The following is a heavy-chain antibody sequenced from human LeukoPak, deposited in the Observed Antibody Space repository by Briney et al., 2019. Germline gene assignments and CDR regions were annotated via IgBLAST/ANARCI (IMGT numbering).Heavy chain of an antibody. D-gene: IGHD2-15*01. CDR3: AARQARRYCSGGSCLDKDAFDI. Sequence: SVKVSCKASGFTFTSSAMQWVRQARGQRLEWIGWIVVGSGNTNYAQKFQERVTITRDMSTSTAYMELSSLRSEDTAVYYYAARQARRYCSGGSCLDKDAFDIWGQGTMVTVSS. CDR1: GFTFTSSA. CDR2: IVVGSGNT. V-gene: IGHV1-58*02. J-gene: IGHJ3*02.